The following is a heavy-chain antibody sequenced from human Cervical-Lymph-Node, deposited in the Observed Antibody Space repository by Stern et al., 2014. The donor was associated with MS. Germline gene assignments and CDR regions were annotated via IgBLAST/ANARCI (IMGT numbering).Heavy chain of an antibody. J-gene: IGHJ3*02. Sequence: VQLQESGPGLVKPSQTLSLTCTVSGGSISSGADYWNWIRQHPGKGLEWIGYIYYSGSPEYKPSLKRRVIISADASKKQFSRKLRSVTAADTAVYYCARGRQYYYASGSSPPDAFDIWGQGTMVTVSS. CDR3: ARGRQYYYASGSSPPDAFDI. D-gene: IGHD3-10*01. CDR1: GGSISSGADY. V-gene: IGHV4-31*03. CDR2: IYYSGSP.